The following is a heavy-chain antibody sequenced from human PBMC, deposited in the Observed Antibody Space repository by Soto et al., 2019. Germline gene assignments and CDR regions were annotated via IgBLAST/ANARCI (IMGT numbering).Heavy chain of an antibody. V-gene: IGHV4-59*01. CDR3: ARDVGYGLIDY. CDR2: IYYSGST. J-gene: IGHJ4*02. D-gene: IGHD5-18*01. Sequence: SETLSLTCTVSGGSISSYYWSWIRQPPGKGLEWIGYIYYSGSTNYNPSLKSRVTISVDTSKNQFSLKLRSLRSDDTAVYYCARDVGYGLIDYWGQGTLVTVSS. CDR1: GGSISSYY.